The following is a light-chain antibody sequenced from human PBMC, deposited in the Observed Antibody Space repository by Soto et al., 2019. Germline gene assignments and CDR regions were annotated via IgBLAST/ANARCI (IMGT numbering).Light chain of an antibody. Sequence: IRVTHSASTLSGSGGDSVTITCRASQTLXSRFAWYQQKPGKAPKILXAKASTLKRGGPSRFSGSGSGTEFTLTISSLHPYDFANYYCQHYKSDPEAFGQGTKVDIK. CDR3: QHYKSDPEA. J-gene: IGKJ1*01. CDR2: KAS. CDR1: QTLXSR. V-gene: IGKV1-5*03.